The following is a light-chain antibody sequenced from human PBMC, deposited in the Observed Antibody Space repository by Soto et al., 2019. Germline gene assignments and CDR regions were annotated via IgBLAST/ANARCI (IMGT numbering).Light chain of an antibody. CDR3: SSYTSSQPYV. CDR2: EVS. V-gene: IGLV2-14*01. CDR1: SSDVGGYNY. J-gene: IGLJ1*01. Sequence: QSVLTQPASVSGSPGQSITISCTGTSSDVGGYNYVSWYQQHPGKAPKLMIYEVSNRPSGVSNRFSGSKSGNTASLTISGLQAEDEADYYCSSYTSSQPYVFGTGTKVTVL.